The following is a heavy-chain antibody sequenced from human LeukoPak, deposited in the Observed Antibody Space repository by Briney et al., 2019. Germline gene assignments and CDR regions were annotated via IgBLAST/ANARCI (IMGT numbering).Heavy chain of an antibody. CDR3: ASPGDGYNFWRH. Sequence: PGESLRLSCAASGFTVSNNYMSWVRQAPGKGLEWVSVIYSGGSTYYADSVKGRFTISRDSSRNTLFLQMNSLRAEDTAVYYCASPGDGYNFWRHWGQGTLVTVSS. J-gene: IGHJ4*02. CDR2: IYSGGST. CDR1: GFTVSNNY. V-gene: IGHV3-53*01. D-gene: IGHD5-24*01.